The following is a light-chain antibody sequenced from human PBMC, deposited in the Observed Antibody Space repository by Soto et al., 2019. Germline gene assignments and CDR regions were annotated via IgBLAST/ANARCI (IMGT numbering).Light chain of an antibody. CDR1: SSDVGSYNL. CDR3: CSYAGSSPPYV. V-gene: IGLV2-23*02. Sequence: QSVLTQPASVSGSPGQSITISCTGTSSDVGSYNLVSWYQQHPGKAPKLLIYEVSKRPSGVSNRFSGSKSGNTASLTISGLQAEYEADYYCCSYAGSSPPYVFRTGTKVTV. CDR2: EVS. J-gene: IGLJ1*01.